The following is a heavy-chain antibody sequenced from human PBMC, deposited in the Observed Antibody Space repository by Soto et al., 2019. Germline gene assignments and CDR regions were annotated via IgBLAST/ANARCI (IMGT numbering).Heavy chain of an antibody. D-gene: IGHD2-15*01. CDR3: ARVVPRWYPEGGAFDI. V-gene: IGHV4-39*01. CDR1: GGSISSSSYY. Sequence: QLQLQESGPGLVKPSETLSLTCTVSGGSISSSSYYWGWIRQPPGKGLEWIGSIYYSGSTYYNPSLKSRVTISVDTSKNQFSLKLSSVTAADTAVYYCARVVPRWYPEGGAFDIWGQGTMVTVSS. J-gene: IGHJ3*02. CDR2: IYYSGST.